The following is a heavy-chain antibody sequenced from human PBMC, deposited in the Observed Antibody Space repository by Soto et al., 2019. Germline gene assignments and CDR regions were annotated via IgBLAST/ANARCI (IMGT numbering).Heavy chain of an antibody. Sequence: TSETLSLTCTVSGGSISSYYWSWIRQPPGKGLEWIGYIYYSGSTNYNPSLKSRVTISGDTSKNQFSLKLSSVTAADTAVYYCARAKTPCSGGSCNFPNYYYYMDVWGKGTTVTVSS. D-gene: IGHD2-15*01. CDR3: ARAKTPCSGGSCNFPNYYYYMDV. V-gene: IGHV4-59*01. J-gene: IGHJ6*03. CDR1: GGSISSYY. CDR2: IYYSGST.